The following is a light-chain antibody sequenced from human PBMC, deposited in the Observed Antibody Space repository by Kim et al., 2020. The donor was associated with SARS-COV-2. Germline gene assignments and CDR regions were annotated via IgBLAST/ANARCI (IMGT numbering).Light chain of an antibody. CDR1: RSNMGSKV. CDR2: SND. J-gene: IGLJ3*02. V-gene: IGLV1-44*01. CDR3: VAWDDSLNGSV. Sequence: GRRVTSSCSGVRSNMGSKVVNWYQQLPGTAPKRLIYSNDYRPSGVPARFSGSESGTSASLAISGLQSEDEADYYCVAWDDSLNGSVFGGGTQLTVL.